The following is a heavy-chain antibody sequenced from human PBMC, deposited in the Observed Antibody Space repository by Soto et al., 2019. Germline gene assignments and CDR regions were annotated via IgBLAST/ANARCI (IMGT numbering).Heavy chain of an antibody. CDR2: VWYDGSNK. CDR3: ARDRYSSGWYDLDY. J-gene: IGHJ4*02. D-gene: IGHD6-19*01. V-gene: IGHV3-33*01. Sequence: QVQLVESGGGVVQPGRSLRLSCAASGFTFSSYGMHWVRQAPGKGLEWVAVVWYDGSNKYYADSVKGRFTISRDNSKITLYLQMNSLRAEDTAVYYCARDRYSSGWYDLDYWGQGTLVTVSS. CDR1: GFTFSSYG.